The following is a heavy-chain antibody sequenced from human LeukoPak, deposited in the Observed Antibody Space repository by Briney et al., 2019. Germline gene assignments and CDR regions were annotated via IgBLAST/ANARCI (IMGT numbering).Heavy chain of an antibody. CDR1: GESFSGYY. D-gene: IGHD5-24*01. J-gene: IGHJ4*02. V-gene: IGHV4-34*01. CDR3: ARGRDPY. CDR2: INHSGGT. Sequence: PSETLSLTCAVYGESFSGYYWTWIRQPPGRGLEWIGEINHSGGTNYNPSLKSRVTISVDTSKSQFSLKLNSVTAADTAMYYCARGRDPYWGQGTLVTVSS.